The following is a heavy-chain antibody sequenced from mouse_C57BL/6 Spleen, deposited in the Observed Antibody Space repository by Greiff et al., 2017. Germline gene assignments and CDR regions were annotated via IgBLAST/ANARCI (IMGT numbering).Heavy chain of an antibody. CDR2: ISDGGSYT. Sequence: EVKLVESGGGLVKPGGSLKLSCAASGFTFSSYAMSWVRQTPEKRLEWVATISDGGSYTYYPDNVKGRFTISRDNAKNNLYLQMSHLKSEDTAMYYCARDCLTGTPRLAYWGQGTLVTVSA. CDR1: GFTFSSYA. CDR3: ARDCLTGTPRLAY. V-gene: IGHV5-4*01. D-gene: IGHD4-1*01. J-gene: IGHJ3*01.